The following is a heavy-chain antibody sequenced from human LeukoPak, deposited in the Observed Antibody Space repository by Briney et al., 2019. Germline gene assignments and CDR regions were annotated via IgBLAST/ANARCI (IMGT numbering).Heavy chain of an antibody. CDR3: ARLIYDAAIGYAFDI. V-gene: IGHV1-2*05. CDR1: GYTFTGYY. CDR2: INPNRGGT. Sequence: ASVKVSCKASGYTFTGYYMHWVRQAPGQGREWMGRINPNRGGTNYAQKFQGRVTMTRDTSISTAYMELSRLSSADTDVYYCARLIYDAAIGYAFDIWGQGTMVTVSS. J-gene: IGHJ3*02. D-gene: IGHD3-22*01.